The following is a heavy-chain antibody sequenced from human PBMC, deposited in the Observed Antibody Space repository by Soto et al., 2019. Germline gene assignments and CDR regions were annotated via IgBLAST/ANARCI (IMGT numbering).Heavy chain of an antibody. J-gene: IGHJ5*02. Sequence: SETLSLTCTVSGGSISDISYCWGWIRQPPGKGLEWIGCMFYSGATYYNPSLKNRVTLSVDTSNNEFSLKLVSVTAPDTAVYYCARHKSGSDWLDPWGQGTLVTVSS. V-gene: IGHV4-39*01. CDR3: ARHKSGSDWLDP. CDR1: GGSISDISYC. D-gene: IGHD2-15*01. CDR2: MFYSGAT.